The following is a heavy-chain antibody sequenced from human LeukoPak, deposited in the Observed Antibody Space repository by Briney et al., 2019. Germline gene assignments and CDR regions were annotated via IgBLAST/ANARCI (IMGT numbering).Heavy chain of an antibody. CDR3: ARDRVGPLYDILTGNDYYYGMDV. D-gene: IGHD3-9*01. V-gene: IGHV3-15*01. Sequence: GGSLRLSCVASGFTVSNAWMSWVRQAPGKGLEWIGRIKSKTDGGTTDYAAPVKGRFTISRDASKNTLYLQMNSLKTDDTAVYYCARDRVGPLYDILTGNDYYYGMDVWGQGTTVTVSS. CDR1: GFTVSNAW. J-gene: IGHJ6*02. CDR2: IKSKTDGGTT.